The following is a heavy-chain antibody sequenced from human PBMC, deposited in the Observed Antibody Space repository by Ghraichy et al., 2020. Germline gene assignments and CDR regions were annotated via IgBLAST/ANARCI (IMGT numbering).Heavy chain of an antibody. J-gene: IGHJ6*02. Sequence: GSLSLTCAVYGGSFSGYYWSWIRQPPGKGLEWIGEINHSGSTNYNPSLKSRVTISVDTSKNQFSLKLSSVTAADTAVYYCARGGGYYYYYYGMDVWGQGTTVTVSS. CDR2: INHSGST. D-gene: IGHD2-15*01. CDR3: ARGGGYYYYYYGMDV. V-gene: IGHV4-34*01. CDR1: GGSFSGYY.